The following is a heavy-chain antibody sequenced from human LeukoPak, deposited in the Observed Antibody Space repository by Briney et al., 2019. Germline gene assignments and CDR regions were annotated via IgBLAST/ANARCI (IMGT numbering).Heavy chain of an antibody. J-gene: IGHJ4*02. CDR3: ARHVFLGIAVAGYFDY. V-gene: IGHV5-51*01. D-gene: IGHD6-19*01. Sequence: GESLKISCKGSGYSFTSYWIGWVRQMPGKGLEWMGIIYPGDSDTRYSPSFQGQVTISADKSISTAYLQWSSLKASDTAMYYCARHVFLGIAVAGYFDYWGQGTLVTVSS. CDR2: IYPGDSDT. CDR1: GYSFTSYW.